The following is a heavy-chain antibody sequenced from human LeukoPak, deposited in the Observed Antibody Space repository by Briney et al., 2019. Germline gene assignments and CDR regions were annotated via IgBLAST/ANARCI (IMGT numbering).Heavy chain of an antibody. CDR1: GGSISSYY. CDR2: IYTSGST. V-gene: IGHV4-4*07. CDR3: ARVSSYRGPNYYMDV. D-gene: IGHD1-26*01. Sequence: PSETLSLTCTVSGGSISSYYWSWIRQPAGKGLEWIGRIYTSGSTNYNPSLKSRVTMSVDTSKNQFPLKLSSVTAADTAVYYCARVSSYRGPNYYMDVWGKGTTVTVSS. J-gene: IGHJ6*03.